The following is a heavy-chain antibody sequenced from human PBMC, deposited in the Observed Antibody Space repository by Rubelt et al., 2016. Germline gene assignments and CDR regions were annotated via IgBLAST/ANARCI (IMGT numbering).Heavy chain of an antibody. V-gene: IGHV4-34*01. CDR1: GGFFSGYY. Sequence: QWGAGLLKPSETLSLTCAVYGGFFSGYYWSWIRQPPGKGLEWIGEINHSGSTNYNPSLKSRVTISVDTSKNQFSLKLSSVTAADTAVYYCARGPSYYYDSSGYHFFDYWGQGTLVTVSS. D-gene: IGHD3-22*01. CDR2: INHSGST. CDR3: ARGPSYYYDSSGYHFFDY. J-gene: IGHJ4*02.